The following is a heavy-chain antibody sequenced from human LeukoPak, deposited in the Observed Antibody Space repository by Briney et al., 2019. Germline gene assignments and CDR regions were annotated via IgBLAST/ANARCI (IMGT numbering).Heavy chain of an antibody. V-gene: IGHV3-21*01. J-gene: IGHJ3*02. CDR2: ISSSSSYI. Sequence: PGGSLRLSCAASGFTFSSYSMNWVRQAPGKGLEWVSSISSSSSYIYYADSVKGRFTISRDNAKNSLYLQMNSLRAEDTAVYYCAKGRDSGSYGDAFDIWGQGTMVTVSS. CDR3: AKGRDSGSYGDAFDI. D-gene: IGHD1-26*01. CDR1: GFTFSSYS.